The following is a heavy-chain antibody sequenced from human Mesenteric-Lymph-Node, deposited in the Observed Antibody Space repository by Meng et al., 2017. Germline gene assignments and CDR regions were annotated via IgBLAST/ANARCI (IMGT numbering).Heavy chain of an antibody. Sequence: GESLKISCGASGFNFGDYQMHWVRQSPGKGLEWISRIVSDGGITNYADSVKGRFTISRDNAKNSLYLQMSTLRAEDTAVYYCAREAYYNDYSDGRGAFDIWGQGTMVTVSS. D-gene: IGHD3-22*01. CDR3: AREAYYNDYSDGRGAFDI. J-gene: IGHJ3*02. V-gene: IGHV3-74*01. CDR2: IVSDGGIT. CDR1: GFNFGDYQ.